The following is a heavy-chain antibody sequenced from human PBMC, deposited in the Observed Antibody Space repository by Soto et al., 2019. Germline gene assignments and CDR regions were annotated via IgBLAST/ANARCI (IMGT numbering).Heavy chain of an antibody. Sequence: GSLRLACEASGFTFRDYGMHWVRQAPGKGLEWLALISYEGSDRFYGDSVKGRFVISRDDSKNTLYLYLKDLRIEDTAVYYCAKAVYDYWNGYQRTYYYGMDVWGQGTTVTVSS. D-gene: IGHD3-3*01. CDR2: ISYEGSDR. CDR1: GFTFRDYG. J-gene: IGHJ6*02. CDR3: AKAVYDYWNGYQRTYYYGMDV. V-gene: IGHV3-30*18.